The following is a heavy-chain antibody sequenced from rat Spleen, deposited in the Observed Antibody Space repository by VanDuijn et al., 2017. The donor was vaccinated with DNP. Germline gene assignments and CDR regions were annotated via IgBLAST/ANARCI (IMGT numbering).Heavy chain of an antibody. J-gene: IGHJ2*01. CDR3: AIANGNY. CDR1: GFTFSNSD. V-gene: IGHV5-27*01. Sequence: EVQLVESGGGLVQPGRSLKLSCAASGFTFSNSDMAWVRQAPTKGLEWVASISTGGGDSTSSPDSVKGRFTISRDNAKNTLYLQMNSLRSEDTATYYCAIANGNYWGQGVMVTVSS. D-gene: IGHD4-1*01. CDR2: ISTGGGDST.